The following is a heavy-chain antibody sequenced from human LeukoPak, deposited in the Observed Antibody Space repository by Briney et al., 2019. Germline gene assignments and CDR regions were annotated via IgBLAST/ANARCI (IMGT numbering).Heavy chain of an antibody. Sequence: PSETLSLTCAVYGGSFSSGGYYWSWLRQHPGTGLEWIGYIYYSGSTYYNPSLKSRVTISVDTSKNQFSLKLSSVTAADTAVYYCARVYPDQPVTIFGVVSYFDYWGQGTLVTVSS. CDR1: GGSFSSGGYY. J-gene: IGHJ4*02. CDR3: ARVYPDQPVTIFGVVSYFDY. V-gene: IGHV4-31*11. CDR2: IYYSGST. D-gene: IGHD3-3*01.